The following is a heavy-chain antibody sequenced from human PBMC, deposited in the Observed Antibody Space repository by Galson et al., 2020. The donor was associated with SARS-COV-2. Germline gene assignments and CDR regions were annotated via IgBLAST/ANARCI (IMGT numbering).Heavy chain of an antibody. CDR3: ARAPTSSGFLYYYYYGMDV. J-gene: IGHJ6*02. CDR2: IYHSGRT. CDR1: GGSFSAYY. V-gene: IGHV4-34*01. Sequence: SETLSLTCTVYGGSFSAYYCSWIRQPPGKGLEWIGDIYHSGRTNYNPSLKSRVTISVDTSKNQFSLNLGSVTAADAAVYYCARAPTSSGFLYYYYYGMDVWGQGTTVTVSS. D-gene: IGHD3-22*01.